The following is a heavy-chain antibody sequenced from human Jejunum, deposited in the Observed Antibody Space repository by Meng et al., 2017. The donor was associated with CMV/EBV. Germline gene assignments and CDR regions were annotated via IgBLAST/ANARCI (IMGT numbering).Heavy chain of an antibody. D-gene: IGHD3-16*01. Sequence: CADSGFTVSSNYMTWVRQAPGKGLEWVSVLFGTDETYYADSVRGRFTISRDISKNTVHLQMNSLNAEDTAIYYCAGGRVSSSVFDYWGQGTLVTVSS. CDR2: LFGTDET. CDR1: GFTVSSNY. CDR3: AGGRVSSSVFDY. J-gene: IGHJ4*02. V-gene: IGHV3-53*01.